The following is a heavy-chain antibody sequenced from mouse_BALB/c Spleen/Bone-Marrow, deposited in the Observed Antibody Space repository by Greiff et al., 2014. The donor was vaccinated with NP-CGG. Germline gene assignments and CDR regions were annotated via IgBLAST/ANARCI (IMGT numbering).Heavy chain of an antibody. CDR2: INPRIGYT. V-gene: IGHV1-4*02. Sequence: VQRVESAADLARPGASVKLSCKASGYIFTSYTIQWIKQRPGQGLEWIGYINPRIGYTDYNQKFKDKTTLTADKSSTTTYMQLNSLTSEDSAVYYCAREGTYYAYFDYWGQGTTLTVSS. D-gene: IGHD1-1*01. J-gene: IGHJ2*01. CDR1: GYIFTSYT. CDR3: AREGTYYAYFDY.